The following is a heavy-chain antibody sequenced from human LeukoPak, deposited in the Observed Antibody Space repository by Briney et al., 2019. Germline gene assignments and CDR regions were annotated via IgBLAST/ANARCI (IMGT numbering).Heavy chain of an antibody. V-gene: IGHV3-33*06. J-gene: IGHJ4*02. D-gene: IGHD1-1*01. Sequence: GGXLRLSCAASGFTFSSYGMHWVRQAPGKGLEGVAVIWYDGSKKYYADSVKGGFTISRDNSKNTLYLQMNSLRAEDTAVYYCAKLPSGGTGTALIDYWGQGTLVTVSS. CDR1: GFTFSSYG. CDR2: IWYDGSKK. CDR3: AKLPSGGTGTALIDY.